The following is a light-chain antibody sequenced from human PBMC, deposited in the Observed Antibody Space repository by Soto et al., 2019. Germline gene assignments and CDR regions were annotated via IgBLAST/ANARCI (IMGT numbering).Light chain of an antibody. CDR3: CSDARSYIYV. CDR2: DVS. Sequence: QSVLTQPRSVSGSPGQSVTISCTGTSSDVGGYNYVSWYQQHPGKAPKLMIYDVSKRPSGVPDRFSGSKSGNTASLTISGLQAEDDADYCCCSDARSYIYVVVTGTKVNVL. J-gene: IGLJ1*01. V-gene: IGLV2-11*01. CDR1: SSDVGGYNY.